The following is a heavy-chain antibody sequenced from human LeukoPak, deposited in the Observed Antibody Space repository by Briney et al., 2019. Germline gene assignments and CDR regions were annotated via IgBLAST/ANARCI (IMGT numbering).Heavy chain of an antibody. CDR2: IKEDGSEK. D-gene: IGHD2-21*02. CDR3: ARGDEAYGESVY. Sequence: PGGSLRLSCAASGFSFSNYWMSWVRQAPWKRLEWEANIKEDGSEKFYVDSVRGRFTISRDNAENSLCLQMNSLRAEDTAVYYCARGDEAYGESVYWGQGTLVTVSS. CDR1: GFSFSNYW. V-gene: IGHV3-7*01. J-gene: IGHJ4*02.